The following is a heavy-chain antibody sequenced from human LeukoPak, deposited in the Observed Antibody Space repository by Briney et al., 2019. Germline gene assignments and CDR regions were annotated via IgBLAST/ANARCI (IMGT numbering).Heavy chain of an antibody. V-gene: IGHV3-74*01. D-gene: IGHD2-15*01. Sequence: GGSLRLSCVAFGFSLSGYWMYWVRQAPGKGLMYISRNNGDGSTTNYADVVKGRFTMSRDNVKNTLYLQMNSLRVEDTAVYYCARDPRNVGLAPWGQGTLVTVSS. CDR2: NNGDGSTT. CDR1: GFSLSGYW. CDR3: ARDPRNVGLAP. J-gene: IGHJ5*02.